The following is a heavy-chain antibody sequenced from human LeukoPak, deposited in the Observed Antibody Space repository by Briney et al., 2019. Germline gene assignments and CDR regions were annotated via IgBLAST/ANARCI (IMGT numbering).Heavy chain of an antibody. Sequence: PGGSLRLSCAASGFTFNNHDMHWVRQAPGKGLEWVAGKSYDGRNKYCADSVKGRFTISRDNSKNTLNLQMNSLRTEDTAVYYCAKPRDIDSWAFDVWGQGTMVTVS. CDR2: KSYDGRNK. V-gene: IGHV3-30*18. CDR3: AKPRDIDSWAFDV. D-gene: IGHD2-15*01. J-gene: IGHJ3*01. CDR1: GFTFNNHD.